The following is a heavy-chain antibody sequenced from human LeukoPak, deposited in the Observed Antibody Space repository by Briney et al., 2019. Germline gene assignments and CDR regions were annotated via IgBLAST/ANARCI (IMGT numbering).Heavy chain of an antibody. D-gene: IGHD6-19*01. Sequence: PSETLSLTCTVSGGSISSSSYYWGWIRQPPGKGLEWIGSIYYSGSTYYNPSLKSRATISVDTSKNQFSLKLSSVTAADTAVYYCARVSEQWLVQWLPVPHQLYNWFDPWDQGTLVTVSS. CDR3: ARVSEQWLVQWLPVPHQLYNWFDP. V-gene: IGHV4-39*07. CDR1: GGSISSSSYY. CDR2: IYYSGST. J-gene: IGHJ5*02.